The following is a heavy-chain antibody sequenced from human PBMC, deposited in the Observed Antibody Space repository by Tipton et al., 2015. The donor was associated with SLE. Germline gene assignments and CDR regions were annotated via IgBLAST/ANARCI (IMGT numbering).Heavy chain of an antibody. CDR1: GFTLSRHE. D-gene: IGHD2-8*02. CDR3: ALGGVRDCDY. Sequence: SLRLSCAASGFTLSRHEMNWVRQAPGKGLEWVSYISSSGSTIYYADSVKGRFTISRDNAKNSLYLQMNSLRAEDTAVYYCALGGVRDCDYWGQGTLVTVSS. CDR2: ISSSGSTI. V-gene: IGHV3-48*03. J-gene: IGHJ4*02.